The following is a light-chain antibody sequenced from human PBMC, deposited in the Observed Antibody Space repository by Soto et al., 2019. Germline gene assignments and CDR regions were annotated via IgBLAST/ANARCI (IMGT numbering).Light chain of an antibody. CDR1: SSDVGDYNY. V-gene: IGLV2-14*01. CDR2: DVS. J-gene: IGLJ1*01. Sequence: QSALTQPASVSGSPGQSITISCTGTSSDVGDYNYVSWYQQHPGKAPKFMIYDVSIRPSGVSNRFSGSKSGKTASLTISGLQAEDEADYYCSSYTSSSRYVFGTGTKLTVL. CDR3: SSYTSSSRYV.